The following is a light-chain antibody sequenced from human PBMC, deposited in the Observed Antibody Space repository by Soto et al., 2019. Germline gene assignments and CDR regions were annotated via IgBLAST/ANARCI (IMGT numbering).Light chain of an antibody. CDR1: SSDVINYNY. CDR3: SSYSISTAYL. J-gene: IGLJ1*01. V-gene: IGLV2-14*01. Sequence: QSALTQPASVSGSPGQSITISCSGSSSDVINYNYVSWYQQHPGKAPKLMVFEVSNRPSGVSYRFSGSKSGNTASLTISGLQAEDEADYFCSSYSISTAYLFGTGTKLTVL. CDR2: EVS.